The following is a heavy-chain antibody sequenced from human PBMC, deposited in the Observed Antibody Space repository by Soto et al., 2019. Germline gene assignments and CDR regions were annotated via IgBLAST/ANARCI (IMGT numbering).Heavy chain of an antibody. CDR3: AKDHPYSSSWYNLAFDI. Sequence: EVQLLESGGGLVQPGGSLRLSCAASGFTFSSYAMSWVRQAPGKGLEWVSAISGSGGSTYYADSVKGQFTISRDNSKNTLYLQMNSLRAEDTAVYYCAKDHPYSSSWYNLAFDIWGQGTMVTVSS. J-gene: IGHJ3*02. CDR1: GFTFSSYA. D-gene: IGHD6-13*01. V-gene: IGHV3-23*01. CDR2: ISGSGGST.